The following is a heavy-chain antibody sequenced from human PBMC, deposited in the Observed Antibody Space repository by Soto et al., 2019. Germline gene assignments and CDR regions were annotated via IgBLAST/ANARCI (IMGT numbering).Heavy chain of an antibody. V-gene: IGHV4-31*03. CDR2: IYYSGST. CDR3: XXXVGVVPAANRRGWFDP. Sequence: QVQLQESGPGLVKPSQTLSLTCTVSGGSISSGGYYWSWIRQHPGKGLEWIGYIYYSGSTYYNPSLKSRVTISVDTSKNQFXXXLSSXTXXXXXXXXXXXVGVVPAANRRGWFDPWGQGXLVTVSS. J-gene: IGHJ5*02. CDR1: GGSISSGGYY. D-gene: IGHD2-2*01.